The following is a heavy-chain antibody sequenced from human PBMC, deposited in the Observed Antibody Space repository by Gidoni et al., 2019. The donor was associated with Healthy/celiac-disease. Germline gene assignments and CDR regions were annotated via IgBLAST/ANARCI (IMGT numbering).Heavy chain of an antibody. CDR1: GFTFGAYA. CDR3: TSSGRWLQLFADY. J-gene: IGHJ4*02. CDR2: IRSKAYGGTT. D-gene: IGHD5-12*01. Sequence: EVQLVESGGGLVKPGRSLRLSWTASGFTFGAYAMSWFRQAPGKGLEWVGFIRSKAYGGTTEYAASVKGRFTISRDDSKSIAYLQMNSLKTEDTAVYYCTSSGRWLQLFADYWGQGTLVTVSS. V-gene: IGHV3-49*05.